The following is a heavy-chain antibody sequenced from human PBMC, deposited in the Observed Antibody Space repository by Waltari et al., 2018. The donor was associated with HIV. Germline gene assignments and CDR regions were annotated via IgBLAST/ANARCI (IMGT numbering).Heavy chain of an antibody. CDR3: ARHNFAIFGVVIRNFFDY. V-gene: IGHV4-39*01. CDR1: GGSVSSSTYS. J-gene: IGHJ4*02. CDR2: IFYSGNT. D-gene: IGHD3-3*01. Sequence: QLQLQETGPGLVKPSETLSLTCTVSGGSVSSSTYSWGWIRQSPGKGLEWIGTIFYSGNTYYNPPLRSRVTISVDTSQNQFSLKLSSVTATDTAVYYCARHNFAIFGVVIRNFFDYWGQGTLVTVSS.